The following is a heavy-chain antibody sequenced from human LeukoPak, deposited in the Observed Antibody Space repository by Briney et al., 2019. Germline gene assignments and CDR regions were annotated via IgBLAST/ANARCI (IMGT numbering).Heavy chain of an antibody. D-gene: IGHD3-22*01. V-gene: IGHV4-4*07. CDR2: IYTSGST. Sequence: SKTLSLTCTVSGGSISSYYWSWIRQPAGKGLEWIGRIYTSGSTNYNPSLKSRVTMSVDTSKNQFSLKLSSVTAADTAVYYCARESNYDSSGYYYDDWGQGTLVTVSS. CDR1: GGSISSYY. J-gene: IGHJ4*02. CDR3: ARESNYDSSGYYYDD.